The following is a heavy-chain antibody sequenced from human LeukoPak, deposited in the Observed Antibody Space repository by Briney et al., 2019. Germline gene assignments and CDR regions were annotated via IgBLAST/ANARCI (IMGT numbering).Heavy chain of an antibody. V-gene: IGHV1-18*01. CDR3: ARLLGYCSSTSCFPLYYYYYYMDV. CDR2: ISAYNGNT. D-gene: IGHD2-2*01. J-gene: IGHJ6*03. CDR1: GYAFTSYG. Sequence: ASVKVSCKASGYAFTSYGISWVRQAPGQGLEWMGWISAYNGNTNYAQKLQGRVTMTTDTSTSTAYMELRSLRSDDTAVYYCARLLGYCSSTSCFPLYYYYYYMDVWGKGTTVTVSS.